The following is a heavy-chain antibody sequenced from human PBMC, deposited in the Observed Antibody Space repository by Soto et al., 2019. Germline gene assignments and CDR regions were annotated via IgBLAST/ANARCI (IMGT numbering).Heavy chain of an antibody. V-gene: IGHV3-23*01. CDR3: AKDGEGDYYDSSGRAYAFDI. D-gene: IGHD3-22*01. J-gene: IGHJ3*02. Sequence: GGSLRLSCAASGFTFSSYAMSWVRQAPGKGLEWVSAISGSGGSTYYADSVKGRFTISRDNSKNTLYLQMNSLRAEDTAVYYCAKDGEGDYYDSSGRAYAFDIWGQGTMVTVSS. CDR2: ISGSGGST. CDR1: GFTFSSYA.